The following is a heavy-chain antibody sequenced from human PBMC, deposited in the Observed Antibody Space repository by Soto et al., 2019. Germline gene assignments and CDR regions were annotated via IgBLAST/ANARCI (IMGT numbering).Heavy chain of an antibody. CDR3: VRSGTSSGRFSDY. J-gene: IGHJ4*02. Sequence: PGESLKISCQGSGYIFTNYWIGWVRQMPGKGLEWMGIIYPGDSDTRYSPSFQGQVTISADKSITTAYLQWSSLKAADTAMYYCVRSGTSSGRFSDYWGQGTLVTVSS. CDR1: GYIFTNYW. D-gene: IGHD2-15*01. V-gene: IGHV5-51*01. CDR2: IYPGDSDT.